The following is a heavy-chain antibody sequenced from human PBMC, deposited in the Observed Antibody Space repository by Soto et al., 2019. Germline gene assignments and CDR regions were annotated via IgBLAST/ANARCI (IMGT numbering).Heavy chain of an antibody. Sequence: QVQLVQAGAEVKKPGSSVKVSCKSSGGTFSSYAISWVRQAPGQGLACMGGIIPIFGTANYAQKLQDRVTITADESTSTADMELRSLIYEDTVVYYCARAGYSRSWSPGDYYYDMDVWGQGTTVTVSS. J-gene: IGHJ6*02. CDR3: ARAGYSRSWSPGDYYYDMDV. CDR1: GGTFSSYA. V-gene: IGHV1-69*01. D-gene: IGHD6-13*01. CDR2: IIPIFGTA.